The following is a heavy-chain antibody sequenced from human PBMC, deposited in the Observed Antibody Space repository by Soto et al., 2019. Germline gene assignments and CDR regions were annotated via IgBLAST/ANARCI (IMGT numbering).Heavy chain of an antibody. Sequence: QVQLVESGGGVVQPGRSLRLSCAASGFTFSSYGMHWVRQAPGKGLEWVAVIWYDGSNKYYVDSVKGRFTISRDNSKNTLYLQMNSLRAEDTAVYYCARDHVLRYFDPWGQGTLVTVSS. CDR1: GFTFSSYG. CDR2: IWYDGSNK. D-gene: IGHD3-9*01. CDR3: ARDHVLRYFDP. J-gene: IGHJ5*02. V-gene: IGHV3-33*01.